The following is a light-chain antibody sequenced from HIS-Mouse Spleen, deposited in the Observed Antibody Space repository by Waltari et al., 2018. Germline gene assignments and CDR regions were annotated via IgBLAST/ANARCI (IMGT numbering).Light chain of an antibody. CDR3: CSYAGSSTSV. V-gene: IGLV2-23*01. Sequence: QSALTQPASVSGSPGQSITISCTGTSSDVGSYNLVSWYQQHPGKAPKLMIYEGSKRPSGVSNRCSGSNAGNTASMTISGLQAEDEADYYCCSYAGSSTSVFGGGTKLTVL. J-gene: IGLJ2*01. CDR1: SSDVGSYNL. CDR2: EGS.